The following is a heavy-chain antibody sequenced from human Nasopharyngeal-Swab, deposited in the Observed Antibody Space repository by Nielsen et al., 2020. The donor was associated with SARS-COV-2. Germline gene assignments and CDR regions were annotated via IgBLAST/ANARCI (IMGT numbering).Heavy chain of an antibody. CDR1: GGSISSGGYY. Sequence: LRLSCTVSGGSISSGGYYWSWIRQHPGKVLEWIGYIYYSGSTYYNPSLKSRVTISVDTSKNQFSLKLSSVTAADTAVYYCARARRGAIFGAVDAFDIWGQGTMVTVSS. CDR3: ARARRGAIFGAVDAFDI. V-gene: IGHV4-31*03. D-gene: IGHD3-3*01. CDR2: IYYSGST. J-gene: IGHJ3*02.